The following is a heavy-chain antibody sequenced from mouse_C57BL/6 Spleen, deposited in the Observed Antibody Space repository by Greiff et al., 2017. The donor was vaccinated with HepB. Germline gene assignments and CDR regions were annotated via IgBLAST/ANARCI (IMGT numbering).Heavy chain of an antibody. CDR2: IYPGDGDT. J-gene: IGHJ4*01. CDR3: ARFHYGSSKDYAMDY. Sequence: QVQLQQSGPELVKPGASVKISCKASGYAFSSSWMNWVKQRPGKGLEWIGRIYPGDGDTNYNGKFKGKATLTADKSSSTADKQLSSLTSEDSAVYFCARFHYGSSKDYAMDYWGQGTSVTVSS. V-gene: IGHV1-82*01. CDR1: GYAFSSSW. D-gene: IGHD1-1*01.